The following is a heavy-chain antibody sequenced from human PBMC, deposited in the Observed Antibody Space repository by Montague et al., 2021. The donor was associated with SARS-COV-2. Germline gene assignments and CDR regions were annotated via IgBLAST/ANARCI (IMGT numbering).Heavy chain of an antibody. CDR2: FYYSGST. V-gene: IGHV4-59*01. Sequence: SETLSLTCTVSGGSISSYYWSWIRQPPGKGLEWIGYFYYSGSTNYNPSFKSRLSISGGTSKNQFSLEVTSVTAADTAVYYCARGTYSGVDSDGYYYYYGMDVWGQGTTVTVSS. D-gene: IGHD1-26*01. J-gene: IGHJ6*02. CDR1: GGSISSYY. CDR3: ARGTYSGVDSDGYYYYYGMDV.